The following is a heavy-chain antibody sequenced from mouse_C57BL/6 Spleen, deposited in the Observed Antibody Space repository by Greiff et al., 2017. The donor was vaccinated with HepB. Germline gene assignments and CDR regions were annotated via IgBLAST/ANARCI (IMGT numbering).Heavy chain of an antibody. J-gene: IGHJ3*01. CDR3: ARDHPFAY. CDR2: ISDGGSYT. V-gene: IGHV5-4*01. CDR1: GFTFSSYA. Sequence: DVKLVESGGGLVKPGGSLKLSCAASGFTFSSYAMSWVRQTPEKRLEWVATISDGGSYTYYPDNVKGRFTISRDNAKNNLYLQMSHLKSEDTAMYYCARDHPFAYWGQGTLVTVSA.